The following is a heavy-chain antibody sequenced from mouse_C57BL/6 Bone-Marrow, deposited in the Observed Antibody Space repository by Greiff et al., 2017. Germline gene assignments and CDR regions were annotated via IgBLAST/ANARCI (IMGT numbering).Heavy chain of an antibody. J-gene: IGHJ4*01. V-gene: IGHV1-82*01. Sequence: VQLKESGPELVKPGASVKISCKASGYAFSSSWMNWVKQRPGKGLEWIGRIYPGDGDTNYNGKFKGKATLTADKSTSTAYMQLSSLTSEECAVYFCARRAFPTVVARGYYYAMDYWGRGTSVTVSA. CDR1: GYAFSSSW. CDR2: IYPGDGDT. CDR3: ARRAFPTVVARGYYYAMDY. D-gene: IGHD1-1*01.